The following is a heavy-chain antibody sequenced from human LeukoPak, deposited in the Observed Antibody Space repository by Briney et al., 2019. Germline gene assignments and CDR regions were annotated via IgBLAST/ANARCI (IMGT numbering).Heavy chain of an antibody. CDR1: GFTFSSYA. J-gene: IGHJ4*02. CDR3: AKGSSGSRPYYFDY. V-gene: IGHV3-23*01. CDR2: ISDTGGST. Sequence: GGSLRLSCAASGFTFSSYAMSWVRQAPGRGLEWVSAISDTGGSTYYAGSVKGRFTISRDNSKNTLSLQMNSLRVEDTAVYYCAKGSSGSRPYYFDYWGQGSLVTVSS. D-gene: IGHD3-10*01.